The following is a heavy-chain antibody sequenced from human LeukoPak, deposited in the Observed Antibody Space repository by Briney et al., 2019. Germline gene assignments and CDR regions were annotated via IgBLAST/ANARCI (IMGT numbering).Heavy chain of an antibody. CDR3: ARENGVYGMDV. Sequence: AAVKVSCKASGYTFTSYYMHWVRQAPGQGLEWMGIINPSGGSTSYAQKFQGRVTMTRDTSTSTVYMELSSLRSEDTAVYYCARENGVYGMDVWGKGTTVTVSS. CDR1: GYTFTSYY. CDR2: INPSGGST. V-gene: IGHV1-46*01. J-gene: IGHJ6*04. D-gene: IGHD3-3*01.